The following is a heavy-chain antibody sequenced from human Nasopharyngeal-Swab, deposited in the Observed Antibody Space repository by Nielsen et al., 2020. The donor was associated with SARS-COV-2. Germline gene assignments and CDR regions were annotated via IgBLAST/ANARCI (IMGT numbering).Heavy chain of an antibody. D-gene: IGHD4-17*01. CDR2: INDDGSST. V-gene: IGHV3-74*01. CDR3: TRNLRYFDWFDY. J-gene: IGHJ5*01. Sequence: GESLKISCAASGFRFRTYWMHWVRQAPGEGMMWVSQINDDGSSTNYADSVKGRFTISRDNTKNTLYLQMHSLRAEDTAVYFCTRNLRYFDWFDYWGQGTLVTVSS. CDR1: GFRFRTYW.